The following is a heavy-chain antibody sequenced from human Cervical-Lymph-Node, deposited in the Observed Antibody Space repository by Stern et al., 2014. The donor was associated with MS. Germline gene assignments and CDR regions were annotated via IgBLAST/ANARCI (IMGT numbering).Heavy chain of an antibody. D-gene: IGHD3-10*01. Sequence: QVQLVQSGAEVKKPGSSVKVSCKSSGGISWVRQAPGQGLEWMGGGIPFVGTPNYAQKFQGRVTITADTSTNTTYLHLSRLTYGDTAVYYCARGSGDNWFGPWGQGTLVTVSS. CDR3: ARGSGDNWFGP. J-gene: IGHJ5*02. V-gene: IGHV1-69*06. CDR2: GIPFVGTP. CDR1: GG.